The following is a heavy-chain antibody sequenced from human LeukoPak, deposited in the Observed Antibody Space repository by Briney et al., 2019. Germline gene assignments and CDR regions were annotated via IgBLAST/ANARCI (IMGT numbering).Heavy chain of an antibody. Sequence: GGSLRLSCAASGFTFSSYAMSWVRQAPGKGLEWVSVISGSGGSTYYADSVKGRFTMSRDSSKNTLYLQMNSLRAEDTAVYYCAKDEYSSSWYSHYGMDVWGQGTTVTVSS. J-gene: IGHJ6*02. V-gene: IGHV3-23*01. D-gene: IGHD6-13*01. CDR1: GFTFSSYA. CDR2: ISGSGGST. CDR3: AKDEYSSSWYSHYGMDV.